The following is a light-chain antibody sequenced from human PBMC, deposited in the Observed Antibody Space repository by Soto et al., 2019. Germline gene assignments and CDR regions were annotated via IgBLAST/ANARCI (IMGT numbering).Light chain of an antibody. Sequence: EIMSTQSPGTLSLSPGERATHSCRASQSVSNNYLAWYQQKPGQAPRLLIYGASNRATGIPDRFSGSGSGTDFTLTISRLEPEDFAVYYCQQRSDWAWTFGQGTKV. CDR3: QQRSDWAWT. V-gene: IGKV3D-20*02. CDR1: QSVSNNY. CDR2: GAS. J-gene: IGKJ1*01.